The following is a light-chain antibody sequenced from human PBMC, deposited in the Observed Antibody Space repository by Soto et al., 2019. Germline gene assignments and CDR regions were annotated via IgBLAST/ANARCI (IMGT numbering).Light chain of an antibody. V-gene: IGKV3-15*01. CDR1: QSVSSN. CDR3: HQRQSWPRT. J-gene: IGKJ1*01. Sequence: EIVMTQSPSTLSVSPGERATLSWGASQSVSSNLAWYQQKPGQAPRLLIYGASTRATGIPARFSGSGYGTDFNLTISDVETEDFAVYYCHQRQSWPRTFGQGTKVDIK. CDR2: GAS.